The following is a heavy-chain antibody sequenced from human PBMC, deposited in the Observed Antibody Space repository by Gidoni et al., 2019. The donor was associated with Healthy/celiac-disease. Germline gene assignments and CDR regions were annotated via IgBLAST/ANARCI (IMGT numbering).Heavy chain of an antibody. D-gene: IGHD6-6*01. CDR2: IYPGDSDT. CDR3: ASSSSSQVFRFDY. V-gene: IGHV5-51*01. Sequence: EVQLVQSGAEVKKPGESLKISCKGSGYSFTSYWIAWVRQIPGKGLEWMGIIYPGDSDTRYSPSFQGQVTISADKSISTAYLQWSSLKASDTAMYYCASSSSSQVFRFDYWGQGTLVTVSS. J-gene: IGHJ4*02. CDR1: GYSFTSYW.